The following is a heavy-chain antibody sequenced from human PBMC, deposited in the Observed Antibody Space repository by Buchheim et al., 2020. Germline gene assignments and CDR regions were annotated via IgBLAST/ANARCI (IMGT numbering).Heavy chain of an antibody. V-gene: IGHV3-48*01. Sequence: EVQLVESGGGLVQPGGSLRLSCAASGFTFSSYSMNWVRQAPGKGLEWVLYISSSSSTIYYADSVKGRFPISRANAKNSLYMLMNSLRAEDTSVYYCARDNRGEYYDFWSGYYSYYYYMDVWGKGTT. CDR1: GFTFSSYS. D-gene: IGHD3-3*01. CDR2: ISSSSSTI. J-gene: IGHJ6*03. CDR3: ARDNRGEYYDFWSGYYSYYYYMDV.